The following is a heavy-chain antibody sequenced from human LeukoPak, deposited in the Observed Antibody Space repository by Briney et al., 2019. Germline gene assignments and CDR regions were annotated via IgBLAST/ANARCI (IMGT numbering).Heavy chain of an antibody. J-gene: IGHJ4*02. V-gene: IGHV4-59*01. CDR3: ARATSEYYYGYYFDY. D-gene: IGHD3-10*01. Sequence: SETLSLTCTVSDGSISSYYWSWIRQPPGKGLEWIGYIYYSGSTNYNPSLKSRVTISVDTSKNQFSLKLSSVTAADTAVYYCARATSEYYYGYYFDYWGQGTLVTVSS. CDR2: IYYSGST. CDR1: DGSISSYY.